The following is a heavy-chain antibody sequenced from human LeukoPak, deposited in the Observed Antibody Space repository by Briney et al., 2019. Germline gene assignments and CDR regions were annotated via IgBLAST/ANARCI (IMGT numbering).Heavy chain of an antibody. D-gene: IGHD3-22*01. Sequence: GGSLRLSCTASGLTFGEYAMSWVRQAPGKGLEWVGVIRSKAYGGTTEYAASVKGRFTISKDDSKSIAYLQMNSLKSEDTAVYHCLYYYDSSGYYLPDHWGQGTLVTVSS. CDR2: IRSKAYGGTT. CDR1: GLTFGEYA. V-gene: IGHV3-49*04. CDR3: LYYYDSSGYYLPDH. J-gene: IGHJ4*02.